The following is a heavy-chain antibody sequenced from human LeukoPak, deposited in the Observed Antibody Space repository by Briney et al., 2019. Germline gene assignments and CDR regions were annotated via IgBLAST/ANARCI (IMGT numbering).Heavy chain of an antibody. J-gene: IGHJ6*02. D-gene: IGHD2-15*01. CDR3: ARHRYCSGGSCYYGMDV. V-gene: IGHV5-10-1*01. CDR1: GYSFTSYW. Sequence: GESLKISCKGSGYSFTSYWIGWVRQMPGKGLEWMGRIDPSDSYTNYSPSFQGHVTISADKSISTAYLQWSSLKASDTAMYYCARHRYCSGGSCYYGMDVWGQGTTVTVSS. CDR2: IDPSDSYT.